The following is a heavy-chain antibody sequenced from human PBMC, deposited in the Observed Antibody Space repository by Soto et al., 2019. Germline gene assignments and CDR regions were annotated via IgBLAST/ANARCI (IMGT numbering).Heavy chain of an antibody. V-gene: IGHV1-69*13. CDR1: GGTFSSYA. CDR3: ARDDGYGDYLGAFDI. J-gene: IGHJ3*02. Sequence: GASVKVSCKASGGTFSSYAISWVRQAPGQGLEWMGGIIPIFGTANYAQKFQGRVTITADESTSTAYMELSSLRSEDTAVYYCARDDGYGDYLGAFDIWGQGTMVTVSS. CDR2: IIPIFGTA. D-gene: IGHD4-17*01.